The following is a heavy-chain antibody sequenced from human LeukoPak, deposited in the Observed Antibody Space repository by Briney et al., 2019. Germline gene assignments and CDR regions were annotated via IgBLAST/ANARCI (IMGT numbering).Heavy chain of an antibody. CDR3: AISGWSYQKRTDS. J-gene: IGHJ4*02. Sequence: SETLSLTCAVSNGSFNAYYWSWIRQSPGRGQEWIGEVNHSGTTNYNPSLKGRVTISVDTSKSHFSLELTSVTAADTSVYYCAISGWSYQKRTDSWGQGTLVTVSS. CDR1: NGSFNAYY. V-gene: IGHV4-34*01. CDR2: VNHSGTT. D-gene: IGHD2-15*01.